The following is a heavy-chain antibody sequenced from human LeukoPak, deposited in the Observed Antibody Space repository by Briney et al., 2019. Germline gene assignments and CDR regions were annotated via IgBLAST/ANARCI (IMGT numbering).Heavy chain of an antibody. D-gene: IGHD3-10*01. V-gene: IGHV4-39*07. CDR1: GGSISSSNYY. CDR2: IYYSGSA. J-gene: IGHJ5*02. CDR3: ARDTGQYAPGTPGFTRFDP. Sequence: SETLSLTCTVSGGSISSSNYYWGWIRQPPGKGLEWIGSIYYSGSAYYNPSLKSRVIVSLDTSKNQFSLKLTSVTAADTAVYYCARDTGQYAPGTPGFTRFDPWGQGTLVTVSS.